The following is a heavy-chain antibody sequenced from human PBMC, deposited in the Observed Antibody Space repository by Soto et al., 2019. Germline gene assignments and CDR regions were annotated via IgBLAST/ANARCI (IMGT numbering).Heavy chain of an antibody. CDR3: AKATATGGGAFEI. CDR2: ILVGGST. J-gene: IGHJ3*02. V-gene: IGHV3-23*01. CDR1: GFICSSYD. Sequence: GGSLRLSCAVSGFICSSYDMSWVRQSPGKGLEWVSTILVGGSTHYEDSVKGRFTISRDTSKNTVYLQMSSLTAGDTAVYYCAKATATGGGAFEIYGQGTMVTVS. D-gene: IGHD2-8*02.